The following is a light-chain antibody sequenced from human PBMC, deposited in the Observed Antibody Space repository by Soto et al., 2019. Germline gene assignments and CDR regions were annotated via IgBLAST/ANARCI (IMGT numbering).Light chain of an antibody. J-gene: IGLJ2*01. Sequence: VLTQPPSVSGAPGQRVTISCTGSSSNIGTGYDVHWYQQLPGTAPKLLIYGNSNRPSGVPDRFSGSKSGTSASLAITGLQAEDEADYYCQSYDSSLSGSVFGGGTKLTVL. V-gene: IGLV1-40*01. CDR2: GNS. CDR3: QSYDSSLSGSV. CDR1: SSNIGTGYD.